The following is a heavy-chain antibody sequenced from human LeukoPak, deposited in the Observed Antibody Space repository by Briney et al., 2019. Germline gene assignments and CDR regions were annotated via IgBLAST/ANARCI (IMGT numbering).Heavy chain of an antibody. Sequence: SQTLSLTCAVSGGSISSGGYSWSWIRQPPGKGLEWIGYIYHSGSTYYNPSLKSRVTISVDKSKNQFSLKLSSVTAADTAVYYCARSGPSYCGGGCYPGNWFDPWGQGTLVTVSS. V-gene: IGHV4-30-2*01. CDR1: GGSISSGGYS. J-gene: IGHJ5*02. CDR3: ARSGPSYCGGGCYPGNWFDP. CDR2: IYHSGST. D-gene: IGHD2-21*02.